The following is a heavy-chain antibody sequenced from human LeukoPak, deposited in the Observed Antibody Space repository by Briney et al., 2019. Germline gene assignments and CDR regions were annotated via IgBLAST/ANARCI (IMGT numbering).Heavy chain of an antibody. J-gene: IGHJ4*02. CDR2: IHSGGSDV. V-gene: IGHV3-21*06. D-gene: IGHD3-9*01. Sequence: GGSLRLSCAASGFTFSSYKVNWARHAPGGGLEWVSSIHSGGSDVYYAESVKGRFTVSRDNAKHSRFLQTNSLRAEDTALCYCARGHYDILTGNYKWTPDYWGQGTLVTVSS. CDR1: GFTFSSYK. CDR3: ARGHYDILTGNYKWTPDY.